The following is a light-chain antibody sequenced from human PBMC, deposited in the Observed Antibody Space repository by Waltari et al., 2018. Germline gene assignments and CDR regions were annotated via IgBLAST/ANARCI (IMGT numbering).Light chain of an antibody. CDR2: DVR. J-gene: IGLJ2*01. V-gene: IGLV2-11*01. CDR1: SSDVGDYNY. Sequence: QSALTQPRSVSGSPGQSVTIPCTGTSSDVGDYNYVSWYQHHPGKAPKLIIFDVRRRPSGVPDRFSGSKSGNTASLTISGLQAEDEADYYCCSYAASDTVGVFGGGTKLTVL. CDR3: CSYAASDTVGV.